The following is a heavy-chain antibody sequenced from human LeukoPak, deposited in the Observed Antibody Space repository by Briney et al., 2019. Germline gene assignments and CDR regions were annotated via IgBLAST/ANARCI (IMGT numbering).Heavy chain of an antibody. J-gene: IGHJ6*02. CDR2: ISSSSSTI. D-gene: IGHD6-19*01. CDR1: GFTFSSYS. V-gene: IGHV3-48*02. CDR3: ARISSGSYYYAMDV. Sequence: GGSLRLSCAASGFTFSSYSMNWVRQAPGKGLEWVSYISSSSSTIYYADSVKGRFTISRDNAKNSLYLQMNSLRDEDTAVYYCARISSGSYYYAMDVWGQGTTVTVSS.